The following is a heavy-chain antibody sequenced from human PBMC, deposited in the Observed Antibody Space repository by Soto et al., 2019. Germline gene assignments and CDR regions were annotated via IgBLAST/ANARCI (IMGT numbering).Heavy chain of an antibody. D-gene: IGHD2-21*02. V-gene: IGHV1-69*02. CDR3: ARLGGYYQAFDQ. J-gene: IGHJ4*02. Sequence: ASVKVSCKASGGTFSSYTISWVRQAPGQGLEWMGRIIPILGIANYAQKFQGRVAITADKSTSTAYMELSSLRSEDTAVYYCARLGGYYQAFDQWGQGSLVTVSS. CDR1: GGTFSSYT. CDR2: IIPILGIA.